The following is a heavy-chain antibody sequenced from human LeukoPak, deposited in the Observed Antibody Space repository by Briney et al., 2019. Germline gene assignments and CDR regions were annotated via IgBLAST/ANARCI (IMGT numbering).Heavy chain of an antibody. CDR3: ARAYYYYYMDV. V-gene: IGHV4-61*02. CDR1: GGSISSGSYY. CDR2: IYTSGST. Sequence: SQTLSLTCTVSGGSISSGSYYWSWIRQPAGKGLEWIGRIYTSGSTNYNPSLKSRVTISVDTSKNQFSLKLSSVTAADTAVYYCARAYYYYYMDVWGKGTTVTVSS. J-gene: IGHJ6*03.